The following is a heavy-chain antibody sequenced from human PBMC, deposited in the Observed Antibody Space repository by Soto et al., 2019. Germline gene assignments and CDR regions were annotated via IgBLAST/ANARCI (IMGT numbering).Heavy chain of an antibody. CDR1: GFMFSAYW. CDR2: IHGDGGTI. CDR3: ARDFYGGYTYGPGDY. V-gene: IGHV3-7*01. J-gene: IGHJ4*02. Sequence: EVQLVESGGGLGQPGWSLRLSCAASGFMFSAYWMSWVRQAPGKGLEWVANIHGDGGTIYYVDSVKGRFTISRDNAKRSLYLQMNRLRAADTAGYYCARDFYGGYTYGPGDYWGQGALCAVAS. D-gene: IGHD5-18*01.